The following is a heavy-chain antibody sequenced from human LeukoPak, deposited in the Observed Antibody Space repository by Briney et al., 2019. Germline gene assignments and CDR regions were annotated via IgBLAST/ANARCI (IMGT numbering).Heavy chain of an antibody. CDR2: INNSGST. CDR1: GGSFSGYY. J-gene: IGHJ5*02. V-gene: IGHV4-34*01. CDR3: ARFLSSIAARDWFDP. Sequence: SETLSLTCAVDGGSFSGYYWSWIRQPPGKGLGWIGEINNSGSTNYNPSLKSRFTISVDTSKNQCSPKLSSVTAADTAVDYWARFLSSIAARDWFDPWGEGTLVTVSS. D-gene: IGHD6-6*01.